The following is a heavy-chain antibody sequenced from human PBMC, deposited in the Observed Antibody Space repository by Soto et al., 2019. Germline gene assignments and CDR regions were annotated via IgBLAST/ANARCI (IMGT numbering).Heavy chain of an antibody. CDR3: AKDQGIAASHGID. Sequence: QVQLVESGGGVVQPGTSLRLSCAASGFTFNNYGMHWVRQAPGTGLEWVAAISNDGSDKYYADSVKGRHTISRDNSKNTLYLQMDSLRAEDTAVYYCAKDQGIAASHGIDWGQGTMVTVSS. J-gene: IGHJ3*01. D-gene: IGHD6-13*01. CDR2: ISNDGSDK. V-gene: IGHV3-30*18. CDR1: GFTFNNYG.